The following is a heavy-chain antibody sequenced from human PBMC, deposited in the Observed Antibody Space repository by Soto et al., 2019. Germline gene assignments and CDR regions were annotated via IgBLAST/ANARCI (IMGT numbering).Heavy chain of an antibody. CDR2: ISARGGDT. D-gene: IGHD2-21*01. J-gene: IGHJ1*01. CDR1: GFTFSSYA. Sequence: GGSLRLSCAASGFTFSSYAMSWVRKAPGKGLEWVSAISARGGDTYYADSVKGRFTISRDNSKNTLYLQMNSLRAEDTAVYYCAKDRGHIVFLPGTYFQHWGQGTLVTVSS. CDR3: AKDRGHIVFLPGTYFQH. V-gene: IGHV3-23*01.